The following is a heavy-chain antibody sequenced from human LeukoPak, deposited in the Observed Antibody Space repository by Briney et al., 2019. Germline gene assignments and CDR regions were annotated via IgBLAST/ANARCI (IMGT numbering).Heavy chain of an antibody. CDR3: ARSARTSFYSYMDV. D-gene: IGHD1-7*01. CDR2: IYTSGTT. J-gene: IGHJ6*03. CDR1: GFTVSDNY. V-gene: IGHV3-66*02. Sequence: PGGSLRLSCAVSGFTVSDNYMTWVRQAPGKGLEWVSIIYTSGTTYYSDSVKGRFTISRDNSKNTLYLQMNSLRAEDTAVYYCARSARTSFYSYMDVWGKGTTVTVSS.